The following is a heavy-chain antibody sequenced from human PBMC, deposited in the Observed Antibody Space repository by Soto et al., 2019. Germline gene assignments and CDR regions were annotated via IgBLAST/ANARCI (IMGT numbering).Heavy chain of an antibody. D-gene: IGHD2-15*01. V-gene: IGHV4-59*01. Sequence: SSETLSLTCTVSGGSISSYYWSWIRQPPGKGLEWIGYIYYSGSTNYNPSLKSRVTISVDRSKNQFSLKLSSVTAADTAVYYCARVPAEHCSGGSCSDYWGQGTLVTVSS. CDR3: ARVPAEHCSGGSCSDY. CDR2: IYYSGST. J-gene: IGHJ4*02. CDR1: GGSISSYY.